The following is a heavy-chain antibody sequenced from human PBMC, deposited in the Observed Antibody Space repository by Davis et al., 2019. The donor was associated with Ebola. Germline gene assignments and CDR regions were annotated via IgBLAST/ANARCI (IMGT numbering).Heavy chain of an antibody. J-gene: IGHJ4*02. CDR3: ARDYYGSGSYYPPGY. D-gene: IGHD3-10*01. CDR1: GYTFTSYG. V-gene: IGHV1-18*04. Sequence: AASVKVSCKASGYTFTSYGISWVRQAPGQGLEWMGWISAYNGDTNYAQRLQGRVTVTTDTSTSTACMELRSLRSDDTAAYYCARDYYGSGSYYPPGYWGQGTLVTVSS. CDR2: ISAYNGDT.